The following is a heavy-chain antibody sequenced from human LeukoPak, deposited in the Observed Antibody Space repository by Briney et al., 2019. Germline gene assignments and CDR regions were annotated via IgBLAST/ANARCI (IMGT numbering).Heavy chain of an antibody. Sequence: MASETLSLTCAVYGVSFSAYYWTWIRQPPGKGLEWVGEINHSGSTNYNPSLKSRVTISVDTSKNQFSLKLSSVTAADTAVYYCARGLIQLVSTGVDAFDIWGQGTMVTVSS. CDR2: INHSGST. J-gene: IGHJ3*02. CDR3: ARGLIQLVSTGVDAFDI. V-gene: IGHV4-34*01. D-gene: IGHD1-1*01. CDR1: GVSFSAYY.